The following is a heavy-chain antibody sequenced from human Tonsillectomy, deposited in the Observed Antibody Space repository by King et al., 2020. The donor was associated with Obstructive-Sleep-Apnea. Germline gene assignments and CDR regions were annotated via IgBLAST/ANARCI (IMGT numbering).Heavy chain of an antibody. Sequence: QLVQSGAEVKKPGASVKVSCKASGYTFTGYYMHWVRQAPGQGLEWMGWSNPNSGGTNYAQKFQGRVTMTRDTSISTAYMELSRLISDDTAVYYCARVLWFGELPYFDYWGQGTLVTVSS. CDR3: ARVLWFGELPYFDY. CDR2: SNPNSGGT. CDR1: GYTFTGYY. V-gene: IGHV1-2*02. J-gene: IGHJ4*02. D-gene: IGHD3-10*01.